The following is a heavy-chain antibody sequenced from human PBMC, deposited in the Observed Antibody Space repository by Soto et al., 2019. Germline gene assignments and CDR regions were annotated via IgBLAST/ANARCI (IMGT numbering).Heavy chain of an antibody. J-gene: IGHJ4*02. D-gene: IGHD4-4*01. CDR3: ARNGWGMATVGM. CDR2: IYSGGTT. Sequence: EVQLVESGGGLVQPGGSLRLSCAASGFTVSNNYMIWFRLPPGKGLEWVSLIYSGGTTYYADSVKGRFTISRDNSKNTLYLQINTPRVEDTAVYYCARNGWGMATVGMWGPGTLVTVSS. V-gene: IGHV3-53*01. CDR1: GFTVSNNY.